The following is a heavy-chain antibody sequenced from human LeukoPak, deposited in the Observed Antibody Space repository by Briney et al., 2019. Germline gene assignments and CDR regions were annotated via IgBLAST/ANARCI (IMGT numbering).Heavy chain of an antibody. J-gene: IGHJ4*02. D-gene: IGHD3-22*01. CDR1: GFAVSSNY. V-gene: IGHV3-53*01. CDR3: AKDMDTMMIIFNPF. Sequence: GGSLRLSCAASGFAVSSNYMSWVRQAPGKGLEWVSVIYGGGGTYYADSVKGRFTISRDNSKNTLYLQMDGLRVEDTAVYYCAKDMDTMMIIFNPFWGQGTLVTVSS. CDR2: IYGGGGT.